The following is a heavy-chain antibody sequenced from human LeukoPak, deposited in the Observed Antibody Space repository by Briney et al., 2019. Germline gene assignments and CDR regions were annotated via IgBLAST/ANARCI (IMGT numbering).Heavy chain of an antibody. CDR1: GFTVSSNY. CDR2: IYSGGST. CDR3: ARDLLATISGY. J-gene: IGHJ4*02. D-gene: IGHD5-24*01. V-gene: IGHV3-53*01. Sequence: GGSLRLSCAASGFTVSSNYMSWVRQAPGKGLEWVSVIYSGGSTYYADSVKGRFTISRDNSKNTLYLQMNSLRAEDTAVYYCARDLLATISGYWGQGTLVTVSS.